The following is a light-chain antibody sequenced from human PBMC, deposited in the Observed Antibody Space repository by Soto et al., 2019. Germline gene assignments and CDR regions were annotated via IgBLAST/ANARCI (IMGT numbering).Light chain of an antibody. Sequence: EIVLTQSPGTLSLSPGERATFSCRASQSVSSSSLAWYQKKPGPAHRLLIYGASSRAAGVQDRFSGSGSGTDFTLTIRRLEPEDFAVYYCKQYDNSPLTFGGGTKVDIK. CDR1: QSVSSSS. J-gene: IGKJ4*01. CDR3: KQYDNSPLT. CDR2: GAS. V-gene: IGKV3-20*01.